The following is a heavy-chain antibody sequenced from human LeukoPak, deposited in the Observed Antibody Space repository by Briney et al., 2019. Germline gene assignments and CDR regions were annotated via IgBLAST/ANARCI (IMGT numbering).Heavy chain of an antibody. J-gene: IGHJ3*02. V-gene: IGHV3-64*02. Sequence: SSFSSNGGSTYYADSVNGRFTISRHNSKNTLYLQMGSLRAEDMAVYYCARSGSYSLSAFDIWGQGTMVTVSS. D-gene: IGHD1-26*01. CDR3: ARSGSYSLSAFDI. CDR2: FSSNGGST.